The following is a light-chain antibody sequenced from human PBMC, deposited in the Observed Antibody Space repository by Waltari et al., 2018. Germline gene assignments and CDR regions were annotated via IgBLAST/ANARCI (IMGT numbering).Light chain of an antibody. Sequence: DIQMTQSPSSLSASVGDRVTIACRASQSISTYLNWYRQKPGKAPMLLIYAASSLQSGVPSRFSGSGSGTDFTLTISNLQPEDFGTYYCQQSYSSPRTFGQGTKVE. CDR2: AAS. CDR3: QQSYSSPRT. J-gene: IGKJ1*01. V-gene: IGKV1-39*01. CDR1: QSISTY.